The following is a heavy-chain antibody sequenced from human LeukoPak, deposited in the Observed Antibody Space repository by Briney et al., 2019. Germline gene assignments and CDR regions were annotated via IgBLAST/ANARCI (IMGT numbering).Heavy chain of an antibody. CDR3: AREETNGDFDY. V-gene: IGHV3-48*03. CDR2: ISRSGSTI. D-gene: IGHD4-17*01. J-gene: IGHJ4*02. Sequence: GGSLRLSCAACGFTFSSYEMNWVRQAPGKGPEGGSYISRSGSTIYYADSVKGRFTISRDNAKNSLYLQMNSLRAEDTAVYYCAREETNGDFDYWGQGTLVTVSS. CDR1: GFTFSSYE.